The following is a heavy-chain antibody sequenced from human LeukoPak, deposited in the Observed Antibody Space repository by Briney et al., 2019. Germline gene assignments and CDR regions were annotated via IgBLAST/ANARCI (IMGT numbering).Heavy chain of an antibody. V-gene: IGHV1-18*01. CDR1: GYTFTSYG. D-gene: IGHD1-26*01. CDR2: ISAYNGNT. CDR3: ATVSRLLDAFDI. Sequence: GASVKVSCKASGYTFTSYGISWVRQAPGQGLEWMGWISAYNGNTNYAQKLQGRVTMTTDTSTSTAYMELSSLRSEDTAVYYCATVSRLLDAFDIWGQGTMVTVSS. J-gene: IGHJ3*02.